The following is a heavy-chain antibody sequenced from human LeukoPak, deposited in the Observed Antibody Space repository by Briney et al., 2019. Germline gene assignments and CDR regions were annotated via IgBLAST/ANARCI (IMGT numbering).Heavy chain of an antibody. CDR1: GFIFRSFS. Sequence: GGSLRLSCAASGFIFRSFSMTWVRQAPGKGLEWVAAISSTSNHRYHADSVKGRFTISRDNSKNTLYLQMNSLRDEDTAVYYCAKDDHGGSGWRDYFDYWGQGTLVTVST. CDR2: ISSTSNHR. J-gene: IGHJ4*02. D-gene: IGHD6-19*01. CDR3: AKDDHGGSGWRDYFDY. V-gene: IGHV3-21*04.